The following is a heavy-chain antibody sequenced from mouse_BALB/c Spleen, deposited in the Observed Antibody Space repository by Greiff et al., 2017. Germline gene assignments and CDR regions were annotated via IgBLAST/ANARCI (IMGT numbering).Heavy chain of an antibody. J-gene: IGHJ2*01. Sequence: EVKLVESGGGLVKPGGSLKLSCAASGFTFSSYTMSWVRQTPEKRLEWVATISSGGGNTYYPDSVKGRFTISRDNAKNNLYLQMSSLRSEDTALYYCARSPSSDYWGQGTTLTVSS. D-gene: IGHD6-1*01. CDR2: ISSGGGNT. CDR1: GFTFSSYT. V-gene: IGHV5-9*03. CDR3: ARSPSSDY.